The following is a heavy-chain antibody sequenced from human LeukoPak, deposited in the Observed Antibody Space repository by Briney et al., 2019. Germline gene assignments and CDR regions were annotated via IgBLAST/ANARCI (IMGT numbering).Heavy chain of an antibody. J-gene: IGHJ6*03. CDR2: ISSSSSTI. CDR1: GFTFSSYS. V-gene: IGHV3-48*01. CDR3: ARAPRGYDILTGYYMDV. D-gene: IGHD3-9*01. Sequence: GESLKISCAASGFTFSSYSMNWVRQAPGKGLEWVSYISSSSSTIYYADSVKGRFTISRDNAKNSLYLQMNSLRAEDTAVYYCARAPRGYDILTGYYMDVWGKGTTVTVSS.